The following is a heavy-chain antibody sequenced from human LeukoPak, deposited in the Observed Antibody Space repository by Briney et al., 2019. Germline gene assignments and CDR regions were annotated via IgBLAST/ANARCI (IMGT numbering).Heavy chain of an antibody. Sequence: GGSLRLSCAASGFTFSSYAISWVRQAPGKGLEWVSAISGSGGSTYYADSVKGRLTISRDKSKNTLYLQMNSLRAEDTAVYYCAKDQWTTVVRDLDYWGQGTLVTVSS. V-gene: IGHV3-23*01. CDR3: AKDQWTTVVRDLDY. CDR2: ISGSGGST. CDR1: GFTFSSYA. D-gene: IGHD4-23*01. J-gene: IGHJ4*02.